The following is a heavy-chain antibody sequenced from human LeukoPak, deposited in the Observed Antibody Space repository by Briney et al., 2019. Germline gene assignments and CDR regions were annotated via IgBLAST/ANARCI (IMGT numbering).Heavy chain of an antibody. Sequence: GGSLRLSCAASGFTVSSSYMTWVRQAPGKGLEWVSVIRSGGSTVYADSVKGRFTISRDNSKNTLYLQLNSLRAEDTAVYYCAKDFVRYNIQFDYWGQGALVTVSS. D-gene: IGHD1-14*01. CDR1: GFTVSSSY. V-gene: IGHV3-53*01. J-gene: IGHJ4*02. CDR2: IRSGGST. CDR3: AKDFVRYNIQFDY.